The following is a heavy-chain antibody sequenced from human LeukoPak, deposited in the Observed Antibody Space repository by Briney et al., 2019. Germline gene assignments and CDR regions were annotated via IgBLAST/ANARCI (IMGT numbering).Heavy chain of an antibody. D-gene: IGHD1-26*01. CDR3: ATTTIRLGY. CDR1: GGSISSSSHY. CDR2: MYYRGST. Sequence: SETLSLTCTVSGGSISSSSHYWGWIRQPPGKGLEWIGSMYYRGSTYHNPSLKSRVTISVDTSKNQFSLKLSSVTAADTAVYYCATTTIRLGYWGQGTLVTVSS. V-gene: IGHV4-39*07. J-gene: IGHJ4*02.